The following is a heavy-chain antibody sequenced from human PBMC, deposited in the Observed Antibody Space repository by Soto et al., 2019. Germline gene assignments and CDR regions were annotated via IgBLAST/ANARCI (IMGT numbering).Heavy chain of an antibody. Sequence: EVQLLVSGGGSVQPGGSLRLSCAASGFSFSNYAMSWVRQAPGTWLEWVSAIDSGGGSTYCAASVKGRFSISRDNSMNTVHLHMNSLIAEDTAIYNCAKEHSNSADTRFDPSGQGTLVTVSS. CDR1: GFSFSNYA. CDR2: IDSGGGST. V-gene: IGHV3-23*01. J-gene: IGHJ5*02. CDR3: AKEHSNSADTRFDP. D-gene: IGHD4-4*01.